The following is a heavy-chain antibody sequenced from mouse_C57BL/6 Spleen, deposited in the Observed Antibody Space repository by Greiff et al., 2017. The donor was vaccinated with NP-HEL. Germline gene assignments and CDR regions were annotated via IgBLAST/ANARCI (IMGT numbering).Heavy chain of an antibody. V-gene: IGHV14-4*01. CDR2: IDPENGDT. D-gene: IGHD1-1*01. CDR3: TPVATVGEPPFAY. CDR1: GFNIKDDY. J-gene: IGHJ3*01. Sequence: EVQLQQSGAELVRPGASVKLSCTASGFNIKDDYMHWVKQRPEQGLEWIGWIDPENGDTEYASKFQGKATITADTSSNTAYLQLSSLTSEDTAVYYCTPVATVGEPPFAYWGQGTLVTVSA.